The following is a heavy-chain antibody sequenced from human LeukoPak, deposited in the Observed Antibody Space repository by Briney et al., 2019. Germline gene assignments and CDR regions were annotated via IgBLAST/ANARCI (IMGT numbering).Heavy chain of an antibody. D-gene: IGHD6-13*01. Sequence: PGGSLRLSCAASGFTFSGHSMTWVRQAPGKGLEWVANINLDGSERFYVDFVKGRFTISRDSADNSMYLQMNSLRAEDTAVYYCGRVIAGAIDYWGQGTLVTVSS. CDR3: GRVIAGAIDY. V-gene: IGHV3-7*01. J-gene: IGHJ4*02. CDR1: GFTFSGHS. CDR2: INLDGSER.